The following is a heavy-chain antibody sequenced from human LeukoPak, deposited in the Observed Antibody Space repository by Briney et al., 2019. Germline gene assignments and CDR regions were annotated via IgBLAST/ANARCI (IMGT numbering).Heavy chain of an antibody. CDR3: AKRRGIAAAGNQIDY. CDR2: ISGSGGST. V-gene: IGHV3-23*01. D-gene: IGHD6-13*01. CDR1: GFTFSSYA. Sequence: QPGGSLRLSCAASGFTFSSYAMSWVRQAPGKGLEWVSAISGSGGSTYSADSVKGRFTISRDNSQNTLYVQMNSLRAEDTAVYYCAKRRGIAAAGNQIDYWGQGTLVTVSS. J-gene: IGHJ4*02.